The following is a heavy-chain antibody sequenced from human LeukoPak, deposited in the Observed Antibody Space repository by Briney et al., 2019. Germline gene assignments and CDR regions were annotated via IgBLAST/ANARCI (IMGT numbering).Heavy chain of an antibody. CDR3: ARVYSGYDGFYYGMDV. D-gene: IGHD5-12*01. CDR2: INPNSGGT. Sequence: ASVKVSCKASGYTFNGYYMHWVRQAPGQGLEWMRWINPNSGGTNYAQKFQGRVTMTRDTSISTAYMELSRLRSDDTAVYYCARVYSGYDGFYYGMDVWGQGTTVTVSS. CDR1: GYTFNGYY. J-gene: IGHJ6*02. V-gene: IGHV1-2*02.